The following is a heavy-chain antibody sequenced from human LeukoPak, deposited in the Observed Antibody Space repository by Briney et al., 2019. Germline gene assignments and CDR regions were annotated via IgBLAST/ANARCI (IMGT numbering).Heavy chain of an antibody. V-gene: IGHV1-18*01. CDR3: LRDAQRPRLTPDY. CDR1: GYTFNTYG. Sequence: ASVTVSCTASGYTFNTYGISWVRQAPGQGLEWMGWISTYNGDTSYVQNLQGRVTMTTDTSTSTAYMELMSLRSDDTAVYYCLRDAQRPRLTPDYWGQGTLVTVSS. D-gene: IGHD6-25*01. J-gene: IGHJ4*02. CDR2: ISTYNGDT.